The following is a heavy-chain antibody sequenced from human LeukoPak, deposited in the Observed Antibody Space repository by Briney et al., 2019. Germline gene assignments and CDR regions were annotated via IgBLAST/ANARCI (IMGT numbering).Heavy chain of an antibody. J-gene: IGHJ1*01. CDR1: GGSISSYY. Sequence: SETLSLTCTVSGGSISSYYWSWIRQPPGKGLEWIGYIYYSGSTNYNPSLKSRVTISVDTSKNQFSLKLSSVTAADTAVYYCARGGNSSGWYFQHWGQGTLVTVSS. V-gene: IGHV4-59*01. CDR2: IYYSGST. CDR3: ARGGNSSGWYFQH. D-gene: IGHD6-19*01.